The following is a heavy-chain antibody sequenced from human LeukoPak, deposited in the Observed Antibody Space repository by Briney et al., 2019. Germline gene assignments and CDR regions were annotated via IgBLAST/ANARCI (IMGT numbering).Heavy chain of an antibody. CDR3: ARVDSPREPYYMDV. V-gene: IGHV4-31*03. D-gene: IGHD1-14*01. J-gene: IGHJ6*03. CDR1: GGSISSGGYY. Sequence: SETLSLTCTVSGGSISSGGYYWSWIRQHPGKGLEWIGYIYYSGSTYYNPSLKSRVTISVDTSKSQFSLKLSSVTAADTAVYYCARVDSPREPYYMDVWDKGTTVTVSS. CDR2: IYYSGST.